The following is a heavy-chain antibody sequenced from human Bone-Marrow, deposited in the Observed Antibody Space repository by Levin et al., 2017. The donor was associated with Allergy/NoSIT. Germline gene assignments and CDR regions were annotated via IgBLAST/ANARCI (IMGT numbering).Heavy chain of an antibody. V-gene: IGHV3-23*01. D-gene: IGHD4-23*01. CDR1: GFTFSSYA. CDR2: ISGSGGST. J-gene: IGHJ4*02. Sequence: PGGSLRLSCAASGFTFSSYAMSWVRQAPGKGLEWVSGISGSGGSTYYADSVKGRFTISRDNSKNTLYLQMNSLRAEDTAVYYCAKDYFDGGNFGVLGYWGQGTLVTVSS. CDR3: AKDYFDGGNFGVLGY.